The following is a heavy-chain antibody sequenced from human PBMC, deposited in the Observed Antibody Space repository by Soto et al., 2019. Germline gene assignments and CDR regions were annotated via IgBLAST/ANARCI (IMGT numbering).Heavy chain of an antibody. CDR2: INHSGST. V-gene: IGHV4-34*01. Sequence: SETLSLTCAVYGGSFSGYYWSWIRQPPGKGLEWIGEINHSGSTNYNPSLKSRVTISVDTSKNQFSLKLSSVTAADTAVYYCARGDPLFDYWGQGTLVTAPQ. J-gene: IGHJ4*02. CDR3: ARGDPLFDY. CDR1: GGSFSGYY.